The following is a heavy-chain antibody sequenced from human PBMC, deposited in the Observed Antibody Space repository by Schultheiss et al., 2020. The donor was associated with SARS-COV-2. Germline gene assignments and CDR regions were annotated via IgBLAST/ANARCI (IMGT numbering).Heavy chain of an antibody. V-gene: IGHV3-23*01. CDR3: TTKSDASFDFWSGLYYYYYMDV. CDR1: GFTVSSNY. CDR2: ISGSGGST. D-gene: IGHD3-3*01. Sequence: GGSLRLSCAASGFTVSSNYMSWVRQAPGKGLEWVSAISGSGGSTYYADSVKGRFTISRDNSKNTLYLQMNSLKTEDTAVYYCTTKSDASFDFWSGLYYYYYMDVWGKGTTVTVSS. J-gene: IGHJ6*03.